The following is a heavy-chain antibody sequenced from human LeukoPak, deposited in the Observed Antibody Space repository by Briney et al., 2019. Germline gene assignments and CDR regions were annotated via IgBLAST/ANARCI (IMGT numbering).Heavy chain of an antibody. V-gene: IGHV4-34*01. CDR3: AGSYGDYMGENDY. Sequence: PSETLSLTCAGYGGSFSGYYWSWSRQPPGKGLEWIGEINHSGSTNYNPSLTSRITISVHTLQKQFPRALSSATDADTAVSYCAGSYGDYMGENDYWGQGPLVPVSS. CDR2: INHSGST. CDR1: GGSFSGYY. J-gene: IGHJ4*02. D-gene: IGHD4-17*01.